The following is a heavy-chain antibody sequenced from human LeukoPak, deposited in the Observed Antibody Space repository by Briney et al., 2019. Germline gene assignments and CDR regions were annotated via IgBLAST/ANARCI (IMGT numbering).Heavy chain of an antibody. V-gene: IGHV3-30*01. D-gene: IGHD2-8*01. CDR3: ARDYSVYAIPGYFDY. CDR1: GFPFSSYA. Sequence: GGSLSLSCAASGFPFSSYAMHWVRQAPGKGLEWVAVISYDGSNKYYADSVKGRFTISRDNSKNTLYLQMNSLRAEDTAVYYCARDYSVYAIPGYFDYWGQGTLVTVSS. J-gene: IGHJ4*02. CDR2: ISYDGSNK.